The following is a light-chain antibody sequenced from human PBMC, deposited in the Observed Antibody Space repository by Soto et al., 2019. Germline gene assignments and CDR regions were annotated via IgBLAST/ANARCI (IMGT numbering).Light chain of an antibody. CDR3: QQYGTSPFT. CDR2: GAS. J-gene: IGKJ3*01. V-gene: IGKV3-20*01. CDR1: QSVSDNF. Sequence: EIVLTQSPGTLSLSPGERATLSCRASQSVSDNFLAWYQHKPGQTPRLLMYGASSRATGIPDRFSGSGSGTDFSLTISRLETEYFAVYYCQQYGTSPFTFGPGTKVDIK.